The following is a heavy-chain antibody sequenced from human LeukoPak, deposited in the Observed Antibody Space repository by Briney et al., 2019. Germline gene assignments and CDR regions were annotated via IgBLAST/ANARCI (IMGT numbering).Heavy chain of an antibody. CDR2: ISSSGDTI. CDR3: ARVLPYFDY. Sequence: GGALRLSCAASGFTFSNYEMNWVRQAPGKGLEWVSYISSSGDTIYYADSVKGRFTISRDNAKNSLYLQMNSLRAEDTAVYYCARVLPYFDYWGQGTMVTVSS. V-gene: IGHV3-48*03. J-gene: IGHJ4*02. CDR1: GFTFSNYE.